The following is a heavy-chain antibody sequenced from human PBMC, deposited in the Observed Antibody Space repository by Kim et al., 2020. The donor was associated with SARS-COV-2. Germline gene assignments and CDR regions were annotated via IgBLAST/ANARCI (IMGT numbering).Heavy chain of an antibody. Sequence: GGSLRLSCAASGFTFSSYAMSWVRQAPGKGLEWVSAISGSGGSTYYADSVKGRFTISRDNSKNTLYLQMNSLRAEDTAVYYCAKDVLNYGSGSYWYYWGQGTLVTVSS. V-gene: IGHV3-23*01. CDR2: ISGSGGST. CDR1: GFTFSSYA. CDR3: AKDVLNYGSGSYWYY. J-gene: IGHJ4*02. D-gene: IGHD3-10*01.